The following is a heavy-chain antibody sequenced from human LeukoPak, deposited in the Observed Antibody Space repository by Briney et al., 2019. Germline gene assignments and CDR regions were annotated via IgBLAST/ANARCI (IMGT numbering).Heavy chain of an antibody. CDR3: AKLGVLDP. D-gene: IGHD2-8*01. CDR2: ISYDGNNK. V-gene: IGHV3-30-3*02. Sequence: PGGSLRLSCAASGFTFSTFAMHWVRQAPGKGLEWVAVISYDGNNKYYADSVKGRFTISRDNSKNTLYLQTNSLRAEDTAVYYCAKLGVLDPWGQGTLVTVSS. J-gene: IGHJ5*02. CDR1: GFTFSTFA.